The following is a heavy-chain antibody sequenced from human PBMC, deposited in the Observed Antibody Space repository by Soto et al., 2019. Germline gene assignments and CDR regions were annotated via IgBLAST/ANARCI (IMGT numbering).Heavy chain of an antibody. CDR3: ASGQQLVRNY. J-gene: IGHJ4*02. Sequence: SETLSLTCSVSGDSISNSRFYWAWIRQPPGEGLEWIGYIYHTGSTYYNPSLKSRVTISVDRSKNQFSLKLSSVTAADTAVYYCASGQQLVRNYWGQGTLVTVSS. V-gene: IGHV4-30-2*01. D-gene: IGHD6-13*01. CDR2: IYHTGST. CDR1: GDSISNSRFY.